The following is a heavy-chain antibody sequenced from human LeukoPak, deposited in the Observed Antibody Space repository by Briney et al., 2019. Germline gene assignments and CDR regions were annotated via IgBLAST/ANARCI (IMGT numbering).Heavy chain of an antibody. CDR1: GGSINSGSYY. CDR2: IYTSGST. V-gene: IGHV4-61*02. D-gene: IGHD6-13*01. J-gene: IGHJ5*02. CDR3: ARHRHSSITNWFDP. Sequence: PSQTLSLTCTVSGGSINSGSYYWSWIRQPAGKGLEWIGRIYTSGSTKYNPSLKSRVTISVDTSKNQFSLKVNSVTAADTAVYYCARHRHSSITNWFDPWGQGTLVTVSS.